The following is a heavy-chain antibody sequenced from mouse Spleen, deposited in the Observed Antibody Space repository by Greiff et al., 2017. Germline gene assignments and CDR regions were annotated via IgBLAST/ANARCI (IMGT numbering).Heavy chain of an antibody. J-gene: IGHJ1*01. CDR1: GYTFTSYW. CDR2: IYPGSGST. CDR3: ARNYGNLGYFDV. Sequence: QVQLQQPGAELVKPGASVKMSCKASGYTFTSYWITWVKQRPGQGLEWIGDIYPGSGSTNYNEKFKSKATLTVDTSSSTAYMQLSSLTSEDSAVYYCARNYGNLGYFDVWGAGTTVTVSS. V-gene: IGHV1-55*01. D-gene: IGHD2-1*01.